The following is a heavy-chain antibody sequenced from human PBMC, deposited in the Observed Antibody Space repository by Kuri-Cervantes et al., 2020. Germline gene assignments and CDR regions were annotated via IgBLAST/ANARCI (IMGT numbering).Heavy chain of an antibody. Sequence: SETLSLTCTVSGGSISSGGYYWSWIRQHPGKGLEWIGYIYYSGSTYYNPSLKSLVTISVDTSKNQFSLKLSSVTAADTAVYYCARAGSSGGSSFYYFDYWGQGTLVTVSS. CDR3: ARAGSSGGSSFYYFDY. D-gene: IGHD2-15*01. CDR2: IYYSGST. V-gene: IGHV4-31*01. CDR1: GGSISSGGYY. J-gene: IGHJ4*02.